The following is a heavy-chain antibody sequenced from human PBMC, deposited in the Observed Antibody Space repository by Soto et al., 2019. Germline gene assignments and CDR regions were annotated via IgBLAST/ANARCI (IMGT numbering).Heavy chain of an antibody. CDR1: GGSISSGGYY. D-gene: IGHD3-22*01. J-gene: IGHJ3*02. V-gene: IGHV4-31*03. CDR2: IYYSGDT. CDR3: ARDYYDSSGRYSDPFHI. Sequence: QVQLQESGPGLVRPSQTLSLTCTVSGGSISSGGYYWSWIRQHPGKGLEYIGYIYYSGDTYYNPSLKSRVTISVDTSKNQFSLKLRSVTGADTAVYFCARDYYDSSGRYSDPFHIWGQGTRDTVSS.